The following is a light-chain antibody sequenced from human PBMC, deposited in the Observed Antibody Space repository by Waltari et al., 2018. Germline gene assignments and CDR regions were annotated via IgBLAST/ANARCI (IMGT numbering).Light chain of an antibody. CDR2: EVS. CDR3: SSYTTSNAPGV. V-gene: IGLV2-14*01. J-gene: IGLJ1*01. CDR1: DRAVGAYHF. Sequence: QSALTQPASVPGSPGQSITISCPGTDRAVGAYHFFSWYRQHPGKAPHLIIYEVSDRPPGISDRFSGSKSDNTASLTISGLQADDEAVYYCSSYTTSNAPGVFGTGTKVTVL.